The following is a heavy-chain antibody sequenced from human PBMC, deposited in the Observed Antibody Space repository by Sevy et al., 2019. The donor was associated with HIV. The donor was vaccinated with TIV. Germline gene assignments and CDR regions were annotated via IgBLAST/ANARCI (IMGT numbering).Heavy chain of an antibody. CDR2: IIPIFGTA. Sequence: ASVKVSCKASGGSFSSYAICWVRQAPGQGLEWMGGIIPIFGTANYAQKFQGRVTITADESTGTAYMDLSSLGSEDTAVYYGARGFYYDSSGNYYAMDVWGQGTTVTVSS. CDR3: ARGFYYDSSGNYYAMDV. J-gene: IGHJ6*02. V-gene: IGHV1-69*13. CDR1: GGSFSSYA. D-gene: IGHD3-22*01.